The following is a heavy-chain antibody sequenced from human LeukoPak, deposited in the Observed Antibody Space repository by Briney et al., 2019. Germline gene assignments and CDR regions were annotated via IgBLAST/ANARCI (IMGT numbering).Heavy chain of an antibody. CDR1: GGSISSSSYY. V-gene: IGHV4-39*01. CDR3: ARRPGGDAFDI. Sequence: SETLSLTCTVSGGSISSSSYYWGWLRQPQGKGLGWIGSIYYSGSTYYNPSIKSRVTISVDTSKNQFSLKLSSVTAADTAVYYCARRPGGDAFDIWGQGTMVTVSS. D-gene: IGHD1-26*01. CDR2: IYYSGST. J-gene: IGHJ3*02.